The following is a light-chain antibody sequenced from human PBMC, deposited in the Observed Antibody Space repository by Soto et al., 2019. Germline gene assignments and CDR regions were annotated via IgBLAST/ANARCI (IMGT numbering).Light chain of an antibody. CDR1: QSISRY. V-gene: IGKV1-39*01. J-gene: IGKJ1*01. CDR3: QQSYNTPRT. CDR2: GSF. Sequence: DIQMTQSPSSLSASVGDRVTITCRTSQSISRYLNWYQHKLGTAPKLLIHGSFKLQSGVPSRFSGSGSGTDFTLTISSLHPEDFATYYCQQSYNTPRTFGLGTKVGIK.